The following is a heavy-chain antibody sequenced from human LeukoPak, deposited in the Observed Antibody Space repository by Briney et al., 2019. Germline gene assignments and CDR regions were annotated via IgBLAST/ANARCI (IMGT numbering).Heavy chain of an antibody. J-gene: IGHJ5*02. Sequence: KSSETLSLTCAVYGGSFSGYYWSWIRQPPGKGLEWIGEINHSGSTNYNPSLKSRVTISVDTSKNQFSLKLSSVTAADTAVYYCASGVKRKLCSGGSCYSGGWFDPWGQGTLVTVSS. D-gene: IGHD2-15*01. CDR2: INHSGST. CDR1: GGSFSGYY. CDR3: ASGVKRKLCSGGSCYSGGWFDP. V-gene: IGHV4-34*01.